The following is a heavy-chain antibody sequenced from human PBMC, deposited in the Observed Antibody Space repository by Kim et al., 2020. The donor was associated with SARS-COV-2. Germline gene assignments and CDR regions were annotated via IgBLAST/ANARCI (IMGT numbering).Heavy chain of an antibody. Sequence: ASVKVSCKASGYIFTSYGINWVRQAPGQGLEWMGWVSAYNGNTKYAQKYQGRVTMTTDTSTTTAYMELRSLRSDDTAVYYCARDLGAAAGEDYWGQGTLVTVSS. CDR3: ARDLGAAAGEDY. D-gene: IGHD6-13*01. CDR2: VSAYNGNT. V-gene: IGHV1-18*01. CDR1: GYIFTSYG. J-gene: IGHJ4*02.